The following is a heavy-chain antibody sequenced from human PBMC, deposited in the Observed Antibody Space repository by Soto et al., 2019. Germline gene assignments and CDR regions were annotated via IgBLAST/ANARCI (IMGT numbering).Heavy chain of an antibody. CDR1: GASISSYY. V-gene: IGHV4-59*01. Sequence: SETLSLTCTVSGASISSYYCSWIRQPPGKGLEWVGFIFHSGSTNCNPSLKSRVTFSVDTSKNQFSLKLTSVTAADTAVYYCARDQNGSPHFDYWGQRILVTVSS. CDR3: ARDQNGSPHFDY. CDR2: IFHSGST. J-gene: IGHJ4*02. D-gene: IGHD1-26*01.